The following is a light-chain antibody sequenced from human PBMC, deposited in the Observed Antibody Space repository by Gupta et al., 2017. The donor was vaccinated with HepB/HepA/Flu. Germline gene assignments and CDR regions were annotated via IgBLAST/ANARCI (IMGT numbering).Light chain of an antibody. Sequence: QSALTQPRSVSGSPVQSVTISCTGTSSDVGDYNYVSWYQHHPGKAPKLMISDVSKRPSGVPDRFSGSKSGNTASLTISGLQAEDEAFYYCCSYAGSYNYVFGTGTKVTVL. CDR1: SSDVGDYNY. CDR2: DVS. V-gene: IGLV2-11*01. CDR3: CSYAGSYNYV. J-gene: IGLJ1*01.